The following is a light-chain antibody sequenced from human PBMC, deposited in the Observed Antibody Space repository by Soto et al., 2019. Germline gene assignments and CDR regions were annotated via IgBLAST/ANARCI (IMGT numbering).Light chain of an antibody. J-gene: IGKJ2*01. Sequence: EIVLTQSPATLSLSPGERATLSCRAGQSVSSYLAWYQQKPGQTPRLLIYDASNRATGIPARFSGSGSGTDFTLTISSLEPEDFAVYYCQQRSSWPRTFGQGTNLEIK. V-gene: IGKV3-11*01. CDR3: QQRSSWPRT. CDR2: DAS. CDR1: QSVSSY.